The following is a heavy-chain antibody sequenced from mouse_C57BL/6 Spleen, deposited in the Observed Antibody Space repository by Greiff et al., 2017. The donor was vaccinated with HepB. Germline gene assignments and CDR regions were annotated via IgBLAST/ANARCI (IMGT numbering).Heavy chain of an antibody. V-gene: IGHV1-74*01. D-gene: IGHD2-4*01. CDR3: AKGAYYDYPFAY. J-gene: IGHJ3*01. CDR1: GYTFTSYW. Sequence: QVQLQQPGAELVKPGASVKVSCKASGYTFTSYWMHWVKQRPGQGLEWIGRIHPSDSDTNYNQKFKGKATLTVDKSSSTAYMQLSSLTSEDSAVYYCAKGAYYDYPFAYWGQGTLVTVSA. CDR2: IHPSDSDT.